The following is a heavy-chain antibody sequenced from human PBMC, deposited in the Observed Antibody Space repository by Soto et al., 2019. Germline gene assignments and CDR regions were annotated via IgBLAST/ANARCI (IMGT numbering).Heavy chain of an antibody. Sequence: QVQLVQSGAEVKKPGASVKVSCKASGYTFTSYGISWVRQAPGQGLEWMGWISAYNGNTNYAQKLQGRVTMTTETSTSTAYMELRSLRSDDTAVYYCARVLPREYSYCTYEFDYWGQGTLVTVSS. D-gene: IGHD5-18*01. CDR3: ARVLPREYSYCTYEFDY. V-gene: IGHV1-18*01. CDR2: ISAYNGNT. CDR1: GYTFTSYG. J-gene: IGHJ4*02.